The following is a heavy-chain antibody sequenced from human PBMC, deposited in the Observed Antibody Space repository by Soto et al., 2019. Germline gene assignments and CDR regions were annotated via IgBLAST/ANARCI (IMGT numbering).Heavy chain of an antibody. CDR2: IYYSGST. CDR1: GGSISSYY. D-gene: IGHD6-19*01. CDR3: ARRPGSGSRDWSDP. V-gene: IGHV4-59*08. J-gene: IGHJ5*02. Sequence: QVQLQESGPGLVKSSETLSLTCNVSGGSISSYYWSWIRQPPGKGLEWIGYIYYSGSTNYNPSLNSRGTISVDTSKNQFSLKLGDVPAADTAVYYCARRPGSGSRDWSDPWGQGPLVTVSS.